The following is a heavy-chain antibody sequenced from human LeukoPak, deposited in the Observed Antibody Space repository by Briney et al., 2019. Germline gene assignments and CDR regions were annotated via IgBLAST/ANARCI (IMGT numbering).Heavy chain of an antibody. CDR2: TYYRSKWYN. J-gene: IGHJ6*03. CDR1: GDSVSSNNAA. Sequence: SQTLSLTCAISGDSVSSNNAAWNWIRQSPSRGLEWLGRTYYRSKWYNDYAVSVKSRITINPDTSKNHFSLQLSSVTAADTAVYYCARDRRRPGYSSSWSYYYYYYMDVWGKGTTVTVSS. V-gene: IGHV6-1*01. D-gene: IGHD6-13*01. CDR3: ARDRRRPGYSSSWSYYYYYYMDV.